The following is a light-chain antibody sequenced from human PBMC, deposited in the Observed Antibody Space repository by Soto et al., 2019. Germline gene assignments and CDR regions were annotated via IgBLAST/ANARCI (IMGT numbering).Light chain of an antibody. CDR3: QVWDSNTYV. J-gene: IGLJ1*01. V-gene: IGLV3-9*01. Sequence: SYEPTQPLSVSVGLGQTARITCGGNDIENKKVHWYRQKPGQAPVLVLFRDSNRPSGIAERFYGSNSGNTATLSISGAQDGDEAHYYCQVWDSNTYVFGSGTKLTVL. CDR1: DIENKK. CDR2: RDS.